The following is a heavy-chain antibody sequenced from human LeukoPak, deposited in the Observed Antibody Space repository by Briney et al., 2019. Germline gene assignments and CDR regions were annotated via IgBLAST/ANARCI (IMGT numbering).Heavy chain of an antibody. CDR1: GYTFTSYD. CDR3: IRGGCSGGSRKFDP. V-gene: IGHV1-8*01. D-gene: IGHD2-15*01. J-gene: IGHJ5*02. Sequence: ASVKVSCKASGYTFTSYDINWVRQVTGQGLEWMGWINPNTGYSASAEKFQGRVTMTRDTSITTAYMELSSLRSEDTAVYYCIRGGCSGGSRKFDPWGQGTLVTVSS. CDR2: INPNTGYS.